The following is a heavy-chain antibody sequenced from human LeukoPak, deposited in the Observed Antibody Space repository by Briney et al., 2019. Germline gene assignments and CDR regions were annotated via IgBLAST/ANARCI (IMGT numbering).Heavy chain of an antibody. Sequence: ASVKVSCKASGYTFTSYGISWVRQAPGQGLEWMGWISAYNGNTNYAQKLQGRVTMTTDTSTSTVYMELSSLRSEDTAVYYCARRSRTRSIAAAGDHYYYYYMDVWGKGTTVTISS. D-gene: IGHD6-13*01. CDR2: ISAYNGNT. V-gene: IGHV1-18*01. J-gene: IGHJ6*03. CDR3: ARRSRTRSIAAAGDHYYYYYMDV. CDR1: GYTFTSYG.